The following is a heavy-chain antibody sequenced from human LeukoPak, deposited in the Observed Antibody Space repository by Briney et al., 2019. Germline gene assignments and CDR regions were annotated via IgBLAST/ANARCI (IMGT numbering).Heavy chain of an antibody. D-gene: IGHD3-9*01. CDR2: IYTSGST. Sequence: PSQTLSLTCTVSGGSISSYYWSWIRQPAGKGLEWIGRIYTSGSTNYNPSLKSRVTMSVDTSKNQFSLKLSSVTAADTAVYYCARGVYGILTGPFDYWGQGTLVTVSS. CDR1: GGSISSYY. V-gene: IGHV4-4*07. CDR3: ARGVYGILTGPFDY. J-gene: IGHJ4*02.